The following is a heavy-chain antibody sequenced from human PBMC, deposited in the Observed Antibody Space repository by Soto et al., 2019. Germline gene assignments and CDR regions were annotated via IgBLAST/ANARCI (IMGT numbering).Heavy chain of an antibody. CDR3: ARESSGRAIFDS. CDR2: TSAYMVT. J-gene: IGHJ4*02. V-gene: IGHV1-18*01. Sequence: QVQLVQSGGEVKKPGASVKVSCRASGYTFTSYGISWVRQAPGQGLEWLGWTSAYMVTNYAQKFQGRITMTTDTSTSTAYMELRSLRFDDTAVYYCARESSGRAIFDSWGQGTLVTVSS. D-gene: IGHD6-19*01. CDR1: GYTFTSYG.